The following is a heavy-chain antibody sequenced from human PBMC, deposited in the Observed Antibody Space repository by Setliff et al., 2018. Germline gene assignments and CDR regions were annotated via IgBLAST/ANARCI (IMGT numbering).Heavy chain of an antibody. CDR3: ARDLGHGGDSDY. CDR1: GYSISSGYI. V-gene: IGHV4-38-2*02. CDR2: IVHTGSI. Sequence: PSETLSLTCTVSGYSISSGYIWGWIRQPPGKGLEWVGNIVHTGSINYNPSLKSRLTISRDTSKNQVSLKLNSVTASDTAVYYCARDLGHGGDSDYWGQGILVTVSS. J-gene: IGHJ4*02. D-gene: IGHD2-21*02.